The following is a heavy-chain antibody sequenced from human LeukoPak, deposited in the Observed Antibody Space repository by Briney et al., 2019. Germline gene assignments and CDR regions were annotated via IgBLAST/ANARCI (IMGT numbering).Heavy chain of an antibody. Sequence: PSETLSLTCTISGSSITSVSHYWGWIRQPPGKGLEWIGDIYYTGSTYYSPSLRSRVTMSVHTAENQFSLRLNSVTAVDTAVYYCARRWGNIVGVTYEYWGQGTLVTVSS. CDR1: GSSITSVSHY. D-gene: IGHD3-16*01. CDR2: IYYTGST. J-gene: IGHJ4*02. V-gene: IGHV4-39*01. CDR3: ARRWGNIVGVTYEY.